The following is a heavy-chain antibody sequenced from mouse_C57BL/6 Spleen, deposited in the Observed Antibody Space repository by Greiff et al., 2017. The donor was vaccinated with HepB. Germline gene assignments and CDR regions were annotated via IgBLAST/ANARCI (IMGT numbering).Heavy chain of an antibody. D-gene: IGHD2-4*01. CDR3: ARGYDYDGNYYDMDY. Sequence: QVQLQQPGAELVKPGASVKLSCKASGYTFTSYWMPWVKQRPGRGLEWIGRIDPNSGGTKYNEKFKSKATLTVDKPSSTAYMQLSSLTSEDSAVDYCARGYDYDGNYYDMDYWGQGTSVTVSS. CDR1: GYTFTSYW. V-gene: IGHV1-72*01. CDR2: IDPNSGGT. J-gene: IGHJ4*01.